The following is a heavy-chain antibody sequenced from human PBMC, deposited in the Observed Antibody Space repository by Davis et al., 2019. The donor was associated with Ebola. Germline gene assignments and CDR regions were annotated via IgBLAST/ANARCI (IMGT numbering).Heavy chain of an antibody. Sequence: PGGSLRLSCAASGFTFSSYSMNWVRQAPGKGLEWVSAISGSGSTIYYADSVKGRFTISRDNAENSLYLQMNSLRAEDTAVYYCARGVWVQGVNWFDPWGQGTLVTVSS. CDR2: ISGSGSTI. V-gene: IGHV3-21*01. CDR3: ARGVWVQGVNWFDP. J-gene: IGHJ5*02. D-gene: IGHD3-10*01. CDR1: GFTFSSYS.